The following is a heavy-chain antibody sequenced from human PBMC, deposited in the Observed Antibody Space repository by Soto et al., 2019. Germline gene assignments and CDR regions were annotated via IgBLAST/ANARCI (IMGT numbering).Heavy chain of an antibody. J-gene: IGHJ5*02. V-gene: IGHV4-31*03. Sequence: QVQLQESGPGLVKPSQTLSLTCTVSGGSISSGYYYWSWIRQHPGKGLEWIGYIYYSGTTYYNPSLKSRVTISVDTSKNQYSLKLTSVTAADTAVYYCARADGYSSTGGLFDPWGQGTLVTVSS. CDR1: GGSISSGYYY. CDR3: ARADGYSSTGGLFDP. CDR2: IYYSGTT. D-gene: IGHD6-13*01.